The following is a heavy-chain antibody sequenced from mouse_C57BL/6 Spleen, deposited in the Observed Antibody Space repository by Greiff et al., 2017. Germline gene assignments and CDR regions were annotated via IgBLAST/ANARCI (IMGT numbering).Heavy chain of an antibody. J-gene: IGHJ2*01. D-gene: IGHD4-1*01. CDR3: ARKTGGEVFDS. V-gene: IGHV1-63*01. Sequence: QVQLQQSGAELVRPGTSVKMSCKASGYTFTNYWIGWAKQRPGHGLEWIGDIYPGGGYTKYNEKFKGKATLTADKSSSTAYMMFSSLTSVDSSIYYCARKTGGEVFDSWGQGTTLTVSS. CDR2: IYPGGGYT. CDR1: GYTFTNYW.